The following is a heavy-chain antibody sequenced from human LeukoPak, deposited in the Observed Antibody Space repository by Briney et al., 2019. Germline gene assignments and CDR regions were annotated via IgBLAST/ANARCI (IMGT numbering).Heavy chain of an antibody. CDR3: ARAQYCSSTSCSTMDV. D-gene: IGHD2-2*01. J-gene: IGHJ6*03. CDR1: SASMTTDS. Sequence: SETLSLTCTVSSASMTTDSWSWIRQPAGEGLEWIGRIHPSGYTNSNPSLKSRVTMSIDTSKNQFSLKLSSVTAADTAVYYCARAQYCSSTSCSTMDVWGKGTTVTVSS. CDR2: IHPSGYT. V-gene: IGHV4-4*07.